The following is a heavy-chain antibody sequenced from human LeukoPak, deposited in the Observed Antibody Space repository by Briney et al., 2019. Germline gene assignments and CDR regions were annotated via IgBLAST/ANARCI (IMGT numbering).Heavy chain of an antibody. CDR3: VREGDGYNGVTFDI. Sequence: SETLSLTCTVSGGSISSYYWSWIRQPPGKGLEWIGYIYYSGSTNYNPSLKSRVTISVDTSKNQFSLKLSSVTAADTAVYYCVREGDGYNGVTFDIWGQGTMVTVSS. CDR1: GGSISSYY. J-gene: IGHJ3*02. D-gene: IGHD5-24*01. V-gene: IGHV4-59*01. CDR2: IYYSGST.